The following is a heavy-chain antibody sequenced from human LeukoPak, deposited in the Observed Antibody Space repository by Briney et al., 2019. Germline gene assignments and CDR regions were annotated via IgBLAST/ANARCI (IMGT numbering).Heavy chain of an antibody. CDR1: GFTFSSYA. Sequence: QPGGSLRLSCAASGFTFSSYAMHWVRQAPGKGLEYVSAISSNGGSTYYANSVKGRFTISRDNSKNTLYLQMGSLRAEDMAVYYCAREGYSSSWYWFDPWGQGTLVTVPS. D-gene: IGHD6-13*01. CDR2: ISSNGGST. CDR3: AREGYSSSWYWFDP. J-gene: IGHJ5*02. V-gene: IGHV3-64*01.